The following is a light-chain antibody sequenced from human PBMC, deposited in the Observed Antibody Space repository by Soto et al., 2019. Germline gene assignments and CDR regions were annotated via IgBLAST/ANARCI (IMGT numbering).Light chain of an antibody. CDR3: QQYCSSPMT. J-gene: IGKJ1*01. CDR1: QSVSSSY. CDR2: GAS. Sequence: EIVLTQSPGTLSLSPGERATLSCRASQSVSSSYLAWYQQKPGQAPRLLIYGASSRATGIPDRCSGSGSGTDFTVTISRLAPEDFAVYYCQQYCSSPMTFGQGNKVEIK. V-gene: IGKV3-20*01.